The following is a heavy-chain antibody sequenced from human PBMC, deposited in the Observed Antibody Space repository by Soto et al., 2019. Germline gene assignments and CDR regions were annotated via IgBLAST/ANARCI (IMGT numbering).Heavy chain of an antibody. V-gene: IGHV6-1*01. D-gene: IGHD1-26*01. CDR1: GDSVSSNSAA. CDR2: TYYRSTWYN. CDR3: ARLWELLGGLDV. J-gene: IGHJ6*02. Sequence: SQTLPLTCAISGDSVSSNSAAWNWIRQSPSRGLEWLGRTYYRSTWYNDYAVSVKSRITINPDTSKNQFSLQLNSVTPEDTAVYYCARLWELLGGLDVRGQGTTVTVSS.